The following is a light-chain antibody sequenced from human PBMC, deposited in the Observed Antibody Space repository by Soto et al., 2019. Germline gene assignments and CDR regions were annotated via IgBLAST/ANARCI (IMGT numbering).Light chain of an antibody. J-gene: IGLJ2*01. CDR1: HIGSKS. CDR2: DDS. CDR3: QVWDSNTGFVV. V-gene: IGLV3-21*02. Sequence: SYELTQPPSVSVAPGQTARITCGGNHIGSKSVHWYQQKPGQAPVVVVYDDSDRPSGIPERFSGSNSGNTATLTISRVEAGDEADYYCQVWDSNTGFVVFGGGTKLTVL.